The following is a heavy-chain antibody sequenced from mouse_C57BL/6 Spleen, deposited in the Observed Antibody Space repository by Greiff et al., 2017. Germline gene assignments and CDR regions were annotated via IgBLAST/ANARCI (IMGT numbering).Heavy chain of an antibody. V-gene: IGHV1-50*01. J-gene: IGHJ2*01. D-gene: IGHD1-3*01. CDR2: IDPSDSYT. CDR3: ARSGISFDY. CDR1: GYTFTSYW. Sequence: QVQLQQPGAELVKPGASVKLSCKASGYTFTSYWMQWVKQRPGQGLEWIGEIDPSDSYTNYNQKFKGKATLTVDTSSSTAYMQLSSLTSEDSAVYYCARSGISFDYWGQGTTRTVSS.